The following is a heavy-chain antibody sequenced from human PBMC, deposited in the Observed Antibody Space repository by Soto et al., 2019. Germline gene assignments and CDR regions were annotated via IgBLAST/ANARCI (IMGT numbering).Heavy chain of an antibody. CDR3: ASWHEREHAYDV. Sequence: DVQLVESGGGLIQPGESLRLSCAAFGLTVSGKKYVAWVRQAPGKGLEWISALYDVDGTYYADSVKGRFTTSTDSSKTTVYLQMNGLRPDDTAVYYCASWHEREHAYDVWGRGTTVTVCS. J-gene: IGHJ3*01. CDR2: LYDVDGT. CDR1: GLTVSGKKY. V-gene: IGHV3-53*01. D-gene: IGHD1-1*01.